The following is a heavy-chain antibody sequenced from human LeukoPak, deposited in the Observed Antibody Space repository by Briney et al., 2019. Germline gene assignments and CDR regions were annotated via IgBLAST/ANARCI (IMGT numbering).Heavy chain of an antibody. CDR1: GYSFISHY. D-gene: IGHD2-15*01. CDR3: ARDNSVVDVAWWFDP. J-gene: IGHJ5*02. Sequence: ASVKVSCKASGYSFISHYMHWVRQAPGQGLEWLGLINPSGSSTLYAQKFQGRVTMTRDMSTTTDYMELSSLRSEDTAVYYCARDNSVVDVAWWFDPWGQGTLVTASS. V-gene: IGHV1-46*01. CDR2: INPSGSST.